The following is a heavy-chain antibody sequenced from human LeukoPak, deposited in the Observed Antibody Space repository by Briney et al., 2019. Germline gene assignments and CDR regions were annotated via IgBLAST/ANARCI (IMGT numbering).Heavy chain of an antibody. D-gene: IGHD3-22*01. CDR2: ISGSGGST. V-gene: IGHV3-23*01. CDR3: AKPRYYDSSGYYNFDY. Sequence: GGSLRLSXAASGFTFSSYAMSWVRQAPGKGLEWVSAISGSGGSTYYADSVKGRFTIARDNSKNTLYLQMNSLRAEDTAVYYCAKPRYYDSSGYYNFDYWGQGTLVTVSS. J-gene: IGHJ4*02. CDR1: GFTFSSYA.